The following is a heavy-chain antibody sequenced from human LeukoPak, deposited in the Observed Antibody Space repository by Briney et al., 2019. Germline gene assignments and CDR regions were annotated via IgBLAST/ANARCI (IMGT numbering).Heavy chain of an antibody. V-gene: IGHV3-23*01. J-gene: IGHJ6*01. CDR1: VFTFTNYA. D-gene: IGHD3-3*01. Sequence: PEGSLRLSCAASVFTFTNYAMSWVPQAPGKGVEWVSAISRNGVTTHYVDSVKGRFTISRDNSKSTLSLQMNRLRAEDTAVYYCAKASSDFWSGYTNPYFYGLDVWGQGTTVTVSS. CDR2: ISRNGVTT. CDR3: AKASSDFWSGYTNPYFYGLDV.